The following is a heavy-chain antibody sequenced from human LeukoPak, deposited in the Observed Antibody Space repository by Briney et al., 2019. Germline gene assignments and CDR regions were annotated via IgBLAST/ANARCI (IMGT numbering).Heavy chain of an antibody. V-gene: IGHV4-30-2*06. Sequence: SETLSLTSAVSGGTINTTAYSRNWIRQSPGTGLEWIGFIYHSGSTYYNPSLKNRVTISLVTSQNRFSLKPNSVTAADTAVYYCARARRGGYPGSVTYFEDWGQGTLVTVSS. CDR1: GGTINTTAYS. J-gene: IGHJ4*02. CDR2: IYHSGST. D-gene: IGHD4-17*01. CDR3: ARARRGGYPGSVTYFED.